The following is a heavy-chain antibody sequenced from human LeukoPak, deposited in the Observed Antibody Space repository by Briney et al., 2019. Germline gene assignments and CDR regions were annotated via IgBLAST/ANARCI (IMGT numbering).Heavy chain of an antibody. CDR2: INAGNGNT. Sequence: GASVKVSCKASGYTFTSYAMHWVRQAPGQRLEWMGWINAGNGNTKYSQKFQGRVTITRDTSASTAYMELSSLRSEDTAVYYCAREGLPYDSSGYWSLDYWGQGTLVTVSS. J-gene: IGHJ4*02. D-gene: IGHD3-22*01. CDR1: GYTFTSYA. V-gene: IGHV1-3*01. CDR3: AREGLPYDSSGYWSLDY.